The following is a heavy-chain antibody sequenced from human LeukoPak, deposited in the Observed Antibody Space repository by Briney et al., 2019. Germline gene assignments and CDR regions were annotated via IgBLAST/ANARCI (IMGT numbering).Heavy chain of an antibody. CDR1: GFTFSSYG. D-gene: IGHD3-3*01. V-gene: IGHV3-33*01. Sequence: GGSLRLSCAASGFTFSSYGMHWVRQAPGKGLEWVAVIWYDGSNKYYADSVKGRFTISRDNSKNTLYLQMNSLRAEDTAVYYCARELYDFWSGYYTPYYYGMDVWGRGTTVTVSS. CDR3: ARELYDFWSGYYTPYYYGMDV. J-gene: IGHJ6*02. CDR2: IWYDGSNK.